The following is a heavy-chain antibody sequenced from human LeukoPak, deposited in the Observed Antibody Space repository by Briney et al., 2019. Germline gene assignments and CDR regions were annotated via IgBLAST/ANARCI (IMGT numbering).Heavy chain of an antibody. J-gene: IGHJ6*02. D-gene: IGHD3-10*01. CDR3: ARVKITMVRGVTAPYYYYGMDV. V-gene: IGHV3-21*01. CDR2: ISSSSSYI. CDR1: GFTFSSYS. Sequence: GGSLRLSCAASGFTFSSYSMNWVRQAPGKGLEWVSSISSSSSYIYYADSVKGRFTISRDNAKNSLYLQMNSLRAEDTAVYYCARVKITMVRGVTAPYYYYGMDVWGQGTTVTVSS.